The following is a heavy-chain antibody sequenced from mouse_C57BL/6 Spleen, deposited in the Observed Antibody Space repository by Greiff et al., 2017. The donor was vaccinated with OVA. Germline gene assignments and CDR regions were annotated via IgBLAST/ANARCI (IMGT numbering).Heavy chain of an antibody. CDR2: IYPGDGDT. CDR1: CYAFSSSW. CDR3: ARLGNYDAMDY. J-gene: IGHJ4*01. V-gene: IGHV1-82*01. Sequence: VKLQESGPELVKPGAPVKISCKASCYAFSSSWMNWVKQRPGKGLEWIGRIYPGDGDTNYNGKFKGKATLTADKSSSTAYMQLSSLTSEDSAVYFCARLGNYDAMDYWGQGTSVTVSS. D-gene: IGHD2-1*01.